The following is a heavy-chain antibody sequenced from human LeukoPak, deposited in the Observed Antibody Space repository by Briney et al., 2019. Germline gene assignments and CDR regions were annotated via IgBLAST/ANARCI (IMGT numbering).Heavy chain of an antibody. V-gene: IGHV3-73*01. Sequence: GGSLRLSCAASGFSFSGCAMHWVCQASGKGLEWVGRIRSRANSYVTVYAASMEGRFTISRDDSKNTAYLEMNSLKTEDTAVYYCTRHSDKYCSGAGCYVNNFYGLDVWGQGTTVIVSS. CDR2: IRSRANSYVT. D-gene: IGHD2-15*01. CDR1: GFSFSGCA. CDR3: TRHSDKYCSGAGCYVNNFYGLDV. J-gene: IGHJ6*02.